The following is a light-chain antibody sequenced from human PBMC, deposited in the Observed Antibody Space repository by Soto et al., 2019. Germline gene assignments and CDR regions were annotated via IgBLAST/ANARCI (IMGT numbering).Light chain of an antibody. V-gene: IGKV3-20*01. Sequence: EIVLTQSPGTLSLSPGEGATLSCRASQSVRSNFLAWYQQKPGQAPSLLIYGASSRATGIPDRFSGGGSGTDFTLTISTPEPEDLAVYYCQQYGSSPTFGGGTRVEIK. CDR3: QQYGSSPT. CDR1: QSVRSNF. CDR2: GAS. J-gene: IGKJ4*01.